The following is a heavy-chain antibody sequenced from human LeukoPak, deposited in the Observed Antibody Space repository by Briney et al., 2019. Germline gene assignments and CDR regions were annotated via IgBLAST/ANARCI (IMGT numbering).Heavy chain of an antibody. CDR2: IYVDGRAT. Sequence: GGSLRLSCVASGFTFSNYWMHWVRQPPGKGLVWVSRIYVDGRATNYADSVKGRFTISRDNAKNTVYLEMNSLSVEDTATYYCIRDFRSADLWGQGTLVTVTS. V-gene: IGHV3-74*01. CDR1: GFTFSNYW. CDR3: IRDFRSADL. J-gene: IGHJ5*02.